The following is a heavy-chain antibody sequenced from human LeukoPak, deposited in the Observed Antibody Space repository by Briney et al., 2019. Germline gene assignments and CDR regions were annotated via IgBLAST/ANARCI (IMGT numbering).Heavy chain of an antibody. D-gene: IGHD6-19*01. CDR3: ARGLGGKQWLAREIYYFDY. V-gene: IGHV3-21*01. CDR2: ISSSSSYI. CDR1: GFTFSSYS. Sequence: PGGSLGLSCAASGFTFSSYSMNWVRQAPGKGLEWVSSISSSSSYIYYADSVKGRFTISRDNAKNSLYLQMNSLRAEDTAVYYCARGLGGKQWLAREIYYFDYWGQGTLVTVSS. J-gene: IGHJ4*02.